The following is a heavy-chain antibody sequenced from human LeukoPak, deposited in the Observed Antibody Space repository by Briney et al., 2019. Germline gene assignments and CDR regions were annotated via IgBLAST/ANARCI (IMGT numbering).Heavy chain of an antibody. CDR2: ISGSGGST. D-gene: IGHD3-22*01. Sequence: GGSLRLSCAASGFTFSSYAMSWVRQAPGKGLEWVSAISGSGGSTYYADSVKGRFTISRDNSKNTLYLQMNSLRAEDTAVYYCAKAGKTYYYDSSGYYYGGWGQGTLVTVSS. CDR1: GFTFSSYA. V-gene: IGHV3-23*01. CDR3: AKAGKTYYYDSSGYYYGG. J-gene: IGHJ4*02.